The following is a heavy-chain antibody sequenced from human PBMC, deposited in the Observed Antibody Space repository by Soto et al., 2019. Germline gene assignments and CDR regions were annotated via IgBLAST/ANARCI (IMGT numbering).Heavy chain of an antibody. CDR3: AKSGTTVTTFWYFDL. CDR1: GFTFSNYG. D-gene: IGHD4-17*01. CDR2: ISYDEDNI. J-gene: IGHJ2*01. V-gene: IGHV3-30*18. Sequence: QVQLVESGGGVVQPGQSLRLACVGSGFTFSNYGMHWVRQAPGEGLAWVAVISYDEDNIYYADSVKGRFTISRDNSKDTLYLQMNSLRPEDTAVYFCAKSGTTVTTFWYFDLWGRGTLVTVSS.